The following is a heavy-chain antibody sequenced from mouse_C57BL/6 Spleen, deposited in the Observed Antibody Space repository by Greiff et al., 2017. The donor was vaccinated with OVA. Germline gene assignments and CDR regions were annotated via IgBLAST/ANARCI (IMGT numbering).Heavy chain of an antibody. J-gene: IGHJ2*01. V-gene: IGHV1-19*01. CDR2: INPYNGGT. Sequence: VQLKESGPVLVKPGASVKMSCKASGYTFTDYYMNWVKQSHGKSLEWIGVINPYNGGTSYNQKFKGKATLTVDKSSSTAYMELNSLTSEDSAVYYCARSATGYWGQGTTLTVSA. CDR3: ARSATGY. D-gene: IGHD1-1*01. CDR1: GYTFTDYY.